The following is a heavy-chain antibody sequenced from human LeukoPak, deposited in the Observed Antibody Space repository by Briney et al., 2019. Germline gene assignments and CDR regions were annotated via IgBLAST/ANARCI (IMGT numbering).Heavy chain of an antibody. CDR2: IRFAENNK. CDR1: GFTFSYYG. J-gene: IGHJ5*02. V-gene: IGHV3-30*02. Sequence: GGSLRLSCVGSGFTFSYYGMHWVRQAPGKGLEWVAFIRFAENNKYYADSVQGRFTISRDNSKNTLYLQMNSLRPEDTAVYYCVKDLWRAQWFGESWGQGTLVTVSS. CDR3: VKDLWRAQWFGES. D-gene: IGHD3-10*01.